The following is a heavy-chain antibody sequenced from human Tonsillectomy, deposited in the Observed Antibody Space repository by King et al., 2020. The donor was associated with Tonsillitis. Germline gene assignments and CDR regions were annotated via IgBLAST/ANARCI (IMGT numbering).Heavy chain of an antibody. CDR1: GFTFRSYA. V-gene: IGHV3-23*04. J-gene: IGHJ4*02. CDR2: ISDSGGST. Sequence: LVESGGGLVQPGGSLRLSCAASGFTFRSYAMSWVRQAPGKGLEWVSAISDSGGSTDYTDSVKGRFTISRDNSKNTLYLQMNSLRAEDTDVYYCAKGSYCGGDCYSYFDYWGQGTLVTVSS. D-gene: IGHD2-21*02. CDR3: AKGSYCGGDCYSYFDY.